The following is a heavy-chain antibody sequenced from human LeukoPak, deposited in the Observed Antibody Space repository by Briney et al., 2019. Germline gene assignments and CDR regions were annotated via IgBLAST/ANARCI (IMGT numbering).Heavy chain of an antibody. Sequence: GASVKVSCKASGFTFTSSAVQWVRQARGQRLEWIGWIVVGSGNTNYAQKFQERVTITRDMSTSTAYMELSSLRSEDTAVYYCARESSGDDAFDTWGQGTMVTVSS. D-gene: IGHD3-22*01. CDR1: GFTFTSSA. J-gene: IGHJ3*02. CDR2: IVVGSGNT. V-gene: IGHV1-58*01. CDR3: ARESSGDDAFDT.